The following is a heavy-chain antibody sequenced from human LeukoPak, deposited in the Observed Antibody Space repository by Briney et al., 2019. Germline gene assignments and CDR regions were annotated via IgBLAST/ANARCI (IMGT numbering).Heavy chain of an antibody. Sequence: ASETLSLTCTVSGGSISSSSYHWSWIRQPAGKGLEWIGRMFYSGNTDYNPSLKSRLTMSIDTSKNQFSLKLSSVTAADTAVYFCARDQEHCSGTSCYPYWYDSWGQGTLVTVSS. V-gene: IGHV4-61*10. J-gene: IGHJ5*01. CDR2: MFYSGNT. CDR1: GGSISSSSYH. CDR3: ARDQEHCSGTSCYPYWYDS. D-gene: IGHD2-2*01.